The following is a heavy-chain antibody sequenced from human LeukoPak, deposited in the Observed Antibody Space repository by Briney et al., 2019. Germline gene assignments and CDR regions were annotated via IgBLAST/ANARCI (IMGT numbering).Heavy chain of an antibody. D-gene: IGHD6-19*01. CDR1: GASISSYY. J-gene: IGHJ3*02. V-gene: IGHV4-59*01. CDR2: IYYTGST. Sequence: SGTLSLTCTVSGASISSYYWSWIRRPPGKGLEWIGYIYYTGSTNYNPSLKSRVTMSIDTSKNQFSLKLTSVTAADTAVYYCALDSSGWSDDSFDIWGQGTTVTVSS. CDR3: ALDSSGWSDDSFDI.